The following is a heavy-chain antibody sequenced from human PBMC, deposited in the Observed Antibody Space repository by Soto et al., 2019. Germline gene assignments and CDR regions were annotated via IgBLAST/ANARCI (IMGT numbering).Heavy chain of an antibody. Sequence: ASVKVSCKASGYTLTSYYMHWVRQAPGQGLEWMGIINPSGGSTSYAQKFQGRVTMTRDTSTSTVYMELSSLRSEDTAVYYCARGVWDVSGSKTGDYWGQGTLVTVSS. CDR1: GYTLTSYY. V-gene: IGHV1-46*01. D-gene: IGHD3-10*01. CDR3: ARGVWDVSGSKTGDY. J-gene: IGHJ4*02. CDR2: INPSGGST.